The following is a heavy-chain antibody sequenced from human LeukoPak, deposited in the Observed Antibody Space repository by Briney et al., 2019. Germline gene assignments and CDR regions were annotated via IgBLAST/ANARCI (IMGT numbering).Heavy chain of an antibody. CDR1: GSTFSRYE. CDR3: ARDRYGDENY. J-gene: IGHJ4*02. D-gene: IGHD4-17*01. V-gene: IGHV3-48*03. Sequence: GGSLRLSCAASGSTFSRYEMIWVRQAPGKGLEWVSYISSSGDTIYYADSVKGRFTISRDNAKNSLFLQMNSLRAEDTAVYYCARDRYGDENYWGQGILVTVSS. CDR2: ISSSGDTI.